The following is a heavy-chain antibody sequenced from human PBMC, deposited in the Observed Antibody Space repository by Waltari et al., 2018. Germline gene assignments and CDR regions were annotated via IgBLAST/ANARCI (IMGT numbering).Heavy chain of an antibody. D-gene: IGHD3-10*01. J-gene: IGHJ5*02. CDR2: IYYSGST. CDR3: ARGFRGYGP. CDR1: GGSISSSSYY. Sequence: QLQLQESGPGLVKPSETLSLTCTVPGGSISSSSYYWGWIRQPPGKGLEWIWSIYYSGSTYYNPSLKSRVTISVDTSKNQFSLKLSSVTAAVTAVYYCARGFRGYGPWGQGTLVTVSS. V-gene: IGHV4-39*07.